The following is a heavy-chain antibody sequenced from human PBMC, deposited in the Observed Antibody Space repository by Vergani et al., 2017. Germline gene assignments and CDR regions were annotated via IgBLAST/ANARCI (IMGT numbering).Heavy chain of an antibody. V-gene: IGHV4-38-2*02. CDR3: AREYYGSGSYPSPLDV. CDR2: IYQSGST. J-gene: IGHJ6*04. D-gene: IGHD3-10*01. Sequence: QVQLPESGPGLVKPSETLSLTCAVSGYSISSGYYWGWIRQPPGKGLEWIGSIYQSGSTYYNPSLKSRVTISVDTSKNQFSLKLSSVTAADTAVYYCAREYYGSGSYPSPLDVWGKGTTVTVSS. CDR1: GYSISSGYY.